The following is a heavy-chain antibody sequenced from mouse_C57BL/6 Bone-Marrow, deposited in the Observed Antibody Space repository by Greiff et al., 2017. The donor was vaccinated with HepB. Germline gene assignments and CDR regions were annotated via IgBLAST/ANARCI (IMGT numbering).Heavy chain of an antibody. CDR3: ARYGDYDGAY. Sequence: QVQLQQPGAELVKPGASVKMSCKASGYAFSSSWMNWVKQRPGKGLEWIGRIYPGDGDTNYNGKFKGKATLTADKSSSTAYMQLSSLTSEDSAVYFCARYGDYDGAYWGQGTLVTVSA. CDR1: GYAFSSSW. V-gene: IGHV1-82*01. D-gene: IGHD2-4*01. J-gene: IGHJ3*01. CDR2: IYPGDGDT.